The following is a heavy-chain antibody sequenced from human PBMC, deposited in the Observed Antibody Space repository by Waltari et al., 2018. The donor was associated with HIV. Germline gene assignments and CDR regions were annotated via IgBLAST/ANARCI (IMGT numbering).Heavy chain of an antibody. CDR1: HITFADVW. CDR2: IKSKRDGGAT. V-gene: IGHV3-15*01. D-gene: IGHD5-12*01. J-gene: IGHJ3*01. Sequence: EVQVVESGGGLVKPGGSLRVSCASFHITFADVWLTWVRQAPGKGLEWVGRIKSKRDGGATDYAASVKGRFVISRDDSQNTLYLQMSGLRTEDTAMYYCTTGGYPTEAFDVWGQGTMVTVSP. CDR3: TTGGYPTEAFDV.